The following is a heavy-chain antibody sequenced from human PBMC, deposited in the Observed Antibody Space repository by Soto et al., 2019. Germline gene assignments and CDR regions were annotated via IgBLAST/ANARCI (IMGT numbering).Heavy chain of an antibody. V-gene: IGHV3-23*01. Sequence: GGSLRLSCAASGFTFSSSAMSWVRQAPGKRLEWVSAIRGSGGSTYYADTVKGRFTVSRDNSRNTLYLQMNSLRAEDTAAYYCARSGYYYPLDFDHWGQGSLVTIAS. J-gene: IGHJ4*02. CDR1: GFTFSSSA. CDR3: ARSGYYYPLDFDH. D-gene: IGHD3-22*01. CDR2: IRGSGGST.